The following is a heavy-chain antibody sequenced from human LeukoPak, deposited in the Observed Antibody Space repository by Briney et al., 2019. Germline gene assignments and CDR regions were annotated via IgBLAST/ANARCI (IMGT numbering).Heavy chain of an antibody. CDR2: IYYSGST. CDR3: ARGGTTVTPGLLWFDP. D-gene: IGHD4-17*01. CDR1: GGSISSYY. J-gene: IGHJ5*02. Sequence: PSETLPLTRTVSGGSISSYYWSWIRQPPGKGLEWIGYIYYSGSTNYNPSLKSRVTISVDTSKNQFSLKLSSVTAADTAVYYCARGGTTVTPGLLWFDPWGQGTLVTVSS. V-gene: IGHV4-59*01.